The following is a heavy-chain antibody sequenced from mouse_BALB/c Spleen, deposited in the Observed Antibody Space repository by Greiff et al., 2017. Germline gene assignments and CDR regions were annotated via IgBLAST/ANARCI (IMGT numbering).Heavy chain of an antibody. J-gene: IGHJ1*01. D-gene: IGHD1-1*01. V-gene: IGHV2-6-2*01. CDR1: GFSLTSYG. CDR2: IWSDGST. Sequence: QVQLKESGPDLVAPSQSLSITCTVSGFSLTSYGVHWVRQPPGKGLEWLVVIWSDGSTTYNSALKSRLSISKDNSKSQVFLKMNSLQTDDTAMYYCARHSGGGGIYYGSSYWYFDVWGAGTTVTVSS. CDR3: ARHSGGGGIYYGSSYWYFDV.